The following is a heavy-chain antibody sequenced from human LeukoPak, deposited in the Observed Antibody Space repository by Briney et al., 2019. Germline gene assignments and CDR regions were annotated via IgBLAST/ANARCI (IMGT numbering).Heavy chain of an antibody. V-gene: IGHV5-51*01. CDR3: AKTIASLGSGARYFDP. CDR2: MHPGESEI. Sequence: GESLKISCQASRYSFTNYWIAWVRQKPGKGLEWMGIMHPGESEINYSPSFEGQVTISADTSISTAYLEWYSLKASDSAIYYCAKTIASLGSGARYFDPWGQGTMITVSS. J-gene: IGHJ5*02. D-gene: IGHD5/OR15-5a*01. CDR1: RYSFTNYW.